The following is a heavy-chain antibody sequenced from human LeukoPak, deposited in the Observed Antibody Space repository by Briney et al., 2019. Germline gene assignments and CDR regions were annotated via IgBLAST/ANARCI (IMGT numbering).Heavy chain of an antibody. CDR1: GDSISGNC. D-gene: IGHD2-2*01. V-gene: IGHV4-59*01. CDR2: IYYSGST. CDR3: AGSQYTLGYCSSTSCYAGGDAFDI. Sequence: SETLSLTCAVSGDSISGNCWSWIRQPPGKGLEWIGYIYYSGSTNYNPSLKSRVTISVDTSKNQFSLKLSSVTAADTAVYYCAGSQYTLGYCSSTSCYAGGDAFDIWGQGTMVTVSS. J-gene: IGHJ3*02.